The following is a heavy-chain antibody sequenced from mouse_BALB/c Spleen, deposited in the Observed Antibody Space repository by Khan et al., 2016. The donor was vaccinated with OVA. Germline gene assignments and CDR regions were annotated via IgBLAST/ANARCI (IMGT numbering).Heavy chain of an antibody. D-gene: IGHD2-1*01. CDR2: INTFTGEP. CDR3: ARVGNYWYFDV. Sequence: QIQLVQSGPELKKPGETVKISCKASGYTFTNYGMNWVKQAPGKGLKWMGWINTFTGEPTYGDDLKGRFAFSLETSASTAYLQINNLKNEDTATYCCARVGNYWYFDVWGAGTTVTGSS. V-gene: IGHV9-3-1*01. J-gene: IGHJ1*01. CDR1: GYTFTNYG.